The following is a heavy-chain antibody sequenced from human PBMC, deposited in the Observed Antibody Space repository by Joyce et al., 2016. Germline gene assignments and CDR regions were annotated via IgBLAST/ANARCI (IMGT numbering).Heavy chain of an antibody. D-gene: IGHD6-19*01. J-gene: IGHJ6*02. Sequence: QVQLQESGPGLVKPSETLSLICTVSGGSVTSGTYYWGWIRLPPGKRLEWIGYIYYTWSTNYSPTLKNRVTISIDTSKNQFSLKLSSVTAADTAVYYCARGKSVPVAGNGMDVWGPGTTVTISS. CDR1: GGSVTSGTYY. CDR2: IYYTWST. V-gene: IGHV4-61*01. CDR3: ARGKSVPVAGNGMDV.